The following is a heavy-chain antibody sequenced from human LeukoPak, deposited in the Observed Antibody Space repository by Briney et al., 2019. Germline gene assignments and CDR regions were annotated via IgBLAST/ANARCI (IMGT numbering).Heavy chain of an antibody. CDR1: GYIFTSSW. D-gene: IGHD6-19*01. J-gene: IGHJ5*02. CDR3: ATPGYNGGWFGPNS. Sequence: VEALKISFQGSGYIFTSSWIGWVPQIPGKGLEWMGIIYPGESDTRYSPSFQGQVTISADKSISTAYLQWSSLKASDTAMYYCATPGYNGGWFGPNSWGQGTLVTVSS. CDR2: IYPGESDT. V-gene: IGHV5-51*01.